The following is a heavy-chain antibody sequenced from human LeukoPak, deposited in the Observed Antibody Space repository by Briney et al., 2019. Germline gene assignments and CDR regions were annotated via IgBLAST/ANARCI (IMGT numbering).Heavy chain of an antibody. D-gene: IGHD3-3*01. CDR2: INHSGST. CDR1: GGSFSDYY. CDR3: ARAAYYDFWSGYDRAFDI. Sequence: SETLSLACAVYGGSFSDYYWTWIRQPPGKGLECIGEINHSGSTNYNPSLKSRVTISVDTSKNQFSLKLSSVTAADTAVYYCARAAYYDFWSGYDRAFDIWGQGTMVTVSS. V-gene: IGHV4-34*01. J-gene: IGHJ3*02.